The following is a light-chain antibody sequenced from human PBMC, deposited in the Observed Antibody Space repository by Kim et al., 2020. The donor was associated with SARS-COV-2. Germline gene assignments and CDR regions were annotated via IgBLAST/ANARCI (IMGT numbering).Light chain of an antibody. CDR3: QQYNNWPYT. J-gene: IGKJ2*01. V-gene: IGKV3-15*01. CDR2: GAS. CDR1: QSVRSN. Sequence: SVSPGERAPLSCRASQSVRSNLAWYQQKPGQAPRLLIYGASTRATGIPARFSGSGSGTEFTLTISSLQSEDFAVYYCQQYNNWPYTFGQGTKLEI.